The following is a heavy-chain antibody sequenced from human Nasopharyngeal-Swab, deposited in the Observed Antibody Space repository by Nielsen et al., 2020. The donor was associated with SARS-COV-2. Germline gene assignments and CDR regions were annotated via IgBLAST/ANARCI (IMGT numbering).Heavy chain of an antibody. J-gene: IGHJ6*02. D-gene: IGHD6-13*01. V-gene: IGHV1-69*13. CDR3: ARYSSSWLYYYGMDV. CDR2: IIPIFGTA. Sequence: SVKVSCKASGGTFSSYAMSWVRQAPGQGLEWMGGIIPIFGTANYAQKFQGRVTITADESTSTAYMELSSLRSEDTAVYYCARYSSSWLYYYGMDVWGQGTTVTVSS. CDR1: GGTFSSYA.